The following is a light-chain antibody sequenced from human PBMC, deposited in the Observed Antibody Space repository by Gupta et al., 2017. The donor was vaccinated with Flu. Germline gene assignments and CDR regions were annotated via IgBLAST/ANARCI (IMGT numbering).Light chain of an antibody. CDR3: QQGSNWPPT. CDR2: DAS. J-gene: IGKJ3*01. Sequence: EIVMSQSPATLSLSPGERATLSCRASQGVSSSLAWYQQKPGQAPRLLIYDASNRATGIPARFSGSGSGTDFTLTISSLEPEDFAVYYCQQGSNWPPTFGPGTKVDIK. CDR1: QGVSSS. V-gene: IGKV3-11*01.